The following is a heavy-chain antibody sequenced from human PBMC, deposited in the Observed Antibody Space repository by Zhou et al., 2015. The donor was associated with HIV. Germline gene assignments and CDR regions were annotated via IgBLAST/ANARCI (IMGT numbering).Heavy chain of an antibody. D-gene: IGHD2-15*01. CDR3: ARGLPSTHCSGGSCYLNLNAFDI. CDR1: GYTFTSYG. Sequence: QVQLVQSGAEVKKPGASVKVSCKASGYTFTSYGISWVRQAPGQGLEWMGWISAYNGNTNYAQKLQGRVTMTTDTSTSTAYMELRSLRSDDTAVYYCARGLPSTHCSGGSCYLNLNAFDIWGKGQWSPSLQ. J-gene: IGHJ3*02. CDR2: ISAYNGNT. V-gene: IGHV1-18*01.